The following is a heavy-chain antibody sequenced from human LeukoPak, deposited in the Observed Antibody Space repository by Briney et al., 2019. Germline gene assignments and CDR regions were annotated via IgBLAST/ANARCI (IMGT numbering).Heavy chain of an antibody. Sequence: GGSLRLSCAASGFTFSSYSMNWVRQAPGKGLEWVSYISSSSSTIYYADSVKGRFTISRDNAKNSLHLQMNSLRAEDTAVYYCARQLWFGDFDYWGQGTLVTVSS. J-gene: IGHJ4*02. CDR3: ARQLWFGDFDY. CDR2: ISSSSSTI. D-gene: IGHD5-18*01. CDR1: GFTFSSYS. V-gene: IGHV3-48*01.